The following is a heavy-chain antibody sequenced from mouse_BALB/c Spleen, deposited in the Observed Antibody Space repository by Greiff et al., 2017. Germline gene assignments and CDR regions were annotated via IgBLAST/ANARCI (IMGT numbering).Heavy chain of an antibody. Sequence: EVQRVESGGGLVKPGGSLKLSCAASGFTFSSYTMSWVRQTPEKRLEWVATISSGGSYTYYPDSVKGRFTISRDNAKNTLYLQMSSLKSEDTAMYYCTRVYDGYFFFDYWGQGTTLTVSS. V-gene: IGHV5-6-4*01. D-gene: IGHD2-3*01. J-gene: IGHJ2*01. CDR3: TRVYDGYFFFDY. CDR2: ISSGGSYT. CDR1: GFTFSSYT.